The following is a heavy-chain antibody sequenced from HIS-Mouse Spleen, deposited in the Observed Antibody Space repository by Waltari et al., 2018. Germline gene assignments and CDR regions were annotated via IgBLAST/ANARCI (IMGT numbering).Heavy chain of an antibody. CDR1: GGSIRSSSYY. CDR3: ARLAAAGTY. V-gene: IGHV4-39*07. Sequence: QLQLQESGPGLVKPSETLSLTCTVSGGSIRSSSYYWGWIRQPPGRGLEGIGSIYYSGSTYYNPSLKSRVTISVDTSKNQCSLKLSSVTAADTAVYYCARLAAAGTYWGQGTLVTVSS. D-gene: IGHD6-13*01. CDR2: IYYSGST. J-gene: IGHJ4*02.